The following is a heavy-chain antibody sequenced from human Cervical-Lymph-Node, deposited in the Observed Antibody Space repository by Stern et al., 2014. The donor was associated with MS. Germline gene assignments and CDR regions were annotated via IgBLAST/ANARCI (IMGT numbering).Heavy chain of an antibody. D-gene: IGHD3-16*02. J-gene: IGHJ4*02. CDR2: ISAHNGNT. V-gene: IGHV1-18*04. Sequence: QVQLMQSGPEVKKPGASVKVSCKASGYRFTSYGMSWVRQAPGHGLEWVAWISAHNGNTVYAEKFQGRVTVTTDTSTSTVYMEVRSLSSDDTAVYYCARDSEVTLNYRLRFFEDWGQGTQVTVSS. CDR1: GYRFTSYG. CDR3: ARDSEVTLNYRLRFFED.